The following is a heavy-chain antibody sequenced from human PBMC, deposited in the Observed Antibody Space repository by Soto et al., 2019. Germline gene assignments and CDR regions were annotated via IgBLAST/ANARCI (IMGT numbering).Heavy chain of an antibody. J-gene: IGHJ3*02. D-gene: IGHD5-12*01. Sequence: SQTRSLTCAIPGDSVSSNSAASNWSRQSPARGLEWLGRTYYRSKWYNDYAVAVNSRITINPDTSKTQFSLQLNSGTPDDTAVYYCVRGADAFDIWGQGTMVTVTS. CDR3: VRGADAFDI. CDR2: TYYRSKWYN. V-gene: IGHV6-1*01. CDR1: GDSVSSNSAA.